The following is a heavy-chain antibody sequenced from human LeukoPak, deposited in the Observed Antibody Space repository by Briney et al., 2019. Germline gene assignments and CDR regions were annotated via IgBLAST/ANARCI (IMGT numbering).Heavy chain of an antibody. CDR3: AKAQDCSGGSCHYPYYYYYMDV. CDR1: GFTFSSYG. D-gene: IGHD2-15*01. V-gene: IGHV3-30*02. CDR2: IRYDGSNK. Sequence: QPGGSLRLSCAASGFTFSSYGMHWVRQAPGKGLEWVAFIRYDGSNKYYADSVKGRFTISRDNSKNTLYLQMNSLRAEDTAVYYCAKAQDCSGGSCHYPYYYYYMDVWGKGTTVTISS. J-gene: IGHJ6*03.